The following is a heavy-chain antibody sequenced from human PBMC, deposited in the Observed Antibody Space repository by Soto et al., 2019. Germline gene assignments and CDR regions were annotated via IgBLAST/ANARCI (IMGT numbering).Heavy chain of an antibody. CDR1: GDSINNSY. CDR3: ARDGWSYGMDV. Sequence: PSETLSLTCAVSGDSINNSYWSWIRQPPGKRLEWIGNIYYSGTTTYNPSLESRVTMSVDTSKNQFSLKLSSVTAADTAVYYCARDGWSYGMDVWGQGTTVTVSS. CDR2: IYYSGTT. V-gene: IGHV4-4*08. J-gene: IGHJ6*02. D-gene: IGHD2-15*01.